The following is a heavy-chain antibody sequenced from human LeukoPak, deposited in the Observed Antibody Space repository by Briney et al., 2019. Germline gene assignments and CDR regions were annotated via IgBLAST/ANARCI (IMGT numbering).Heavy chain of an antibody. CDR2: TNHSGST. CDR3: ARGGCSGGSCYSGLTIY. D-gene: IGHD2-15*01. CDR1: GGSFSGYY. Sequence: SETLSLTCAVYGGSFSGYYWSWIRQPPGKGLEWIGETNHSGSTNYNPSLKSRVTISVDTSKNQFSLKLSSVTAADTAVYYCARGGCSGGSCYSGLTIYWGQGTLVTVSS. V-gene: IGHV4-34*01. J-gene: IGHJ4*02.